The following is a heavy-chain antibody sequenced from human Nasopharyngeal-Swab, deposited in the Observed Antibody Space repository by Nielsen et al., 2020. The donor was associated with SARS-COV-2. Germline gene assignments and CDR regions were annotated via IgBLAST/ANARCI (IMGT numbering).Heavy chain of an antibody. CDR3: ARVEAGGEWELLPYYYYYMDV. J-gene: IGHJ6*03. D-gene: IGHD1-26*01. V-gene: IGHV3-23*01. CDR2: ISTSGGST. Sequence: VRQAPGKGLEWVSTISTSGGSTYYADSVKGRFTISRDNSKNTLYLQMNSLRAEDTAVYYCARVEAGGEWELLPYYYYYMDVWGKGTTVTVSS.